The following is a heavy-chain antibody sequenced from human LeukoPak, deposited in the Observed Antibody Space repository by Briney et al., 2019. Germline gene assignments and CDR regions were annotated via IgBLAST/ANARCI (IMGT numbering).Heavy chain of an antibody. CDR2: ICAHKGNT. D-gene: IGHD3-22*01. V-gene: IGHV1-18*01. Sequence: ASVKVSCKASGYTFTSYGISWVRQAPGQGLEWMGWICAHKGNTNYAQKLQGRVTMTTDTSTSTAYMELRSLRSDDTAVYYCARAQRITMIVVWFDPWGQGTLVTVSS. CDR3: ARAQRITMIVVWFDP. CDR1: GYTFTSYG. J-gene: IGHJ5*02.